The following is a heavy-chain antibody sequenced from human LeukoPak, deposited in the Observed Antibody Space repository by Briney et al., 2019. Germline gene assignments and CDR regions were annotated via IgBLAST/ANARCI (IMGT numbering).Heavy chain of an antibody. V-gene: IGHV1-18*01. J-gene: IGHJ6*02. Sequence: ASVKVSCKASGYTFTSYGISWVRQAPGQGLEWMGWLSAYNGNTNYAQKRQGRVTMTTDTSTSTAYMELRSLRSDDTAVYYCAREGSYGSGPLELYYYGMDVWGQGTTVTVSS. CDR3: AREGSYGSGPLELYYYGMDV. CDR1: GYTFTSYG. CDR2: LSAYNGNT. D-gene: IGHD3-10*01.